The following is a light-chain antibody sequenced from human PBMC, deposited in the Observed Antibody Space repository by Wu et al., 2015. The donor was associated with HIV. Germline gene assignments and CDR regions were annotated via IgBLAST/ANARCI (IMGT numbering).Light chain of an antibody. Sequence: EVVLTQSPDTLSLSPGERATLSYRASQSISSSYLAWYQQKPGQSPRLLIYGASSRATGIPDRFSGSGSGTDFTLTISRLEPEDFAVYYCQHYGSSIFTFGPGTKVDIK. CDR1: QSISSSY. V-gene: IGKV3-20*01. CDR3: QHYGSSIFT. J-gene: IGKJ3*01. CDR2: GAS.